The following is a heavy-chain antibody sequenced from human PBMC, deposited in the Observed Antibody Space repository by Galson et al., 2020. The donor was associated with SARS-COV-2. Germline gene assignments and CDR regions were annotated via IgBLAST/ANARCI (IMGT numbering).Heavy chain of an antibody. CDR1: GFTFSSYA. CDR3: AKDAGIGVAPGSYGMDV. V-gene: IGHV3-23*01. J-gene: IGHJ6*02. D-gene: IGHD3-3*01. Sequence: GGSLRLSCAASGFTFSSYAMSWVRQAPGKGLEWVSAISGSGGSTYYADSVKGRFTISRDNSKNTLYLQMNSLRAEDTAVYYCAKDAGIGVAPGSYGMDVWGQGTTVTVSS. CDR2: ISGSGGST.